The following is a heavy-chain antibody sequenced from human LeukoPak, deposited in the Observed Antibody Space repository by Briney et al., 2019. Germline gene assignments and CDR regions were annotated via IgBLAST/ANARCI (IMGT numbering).Heavy chain of an antibody. CDR3: ARDAGATAY. D-gene: IGHD4/OR15-4a*01. Sequence: PSETLSLTCSVSGVSISTDYWTWVRQSPGKGLEWIGYIHYSGSTTYHPSLKSRVTISLDTSKNQIFLKLTSATSADTAVYYCARDAGATAYWGQGALVTVSS. J-gene: IGHJ4*02. CDR2: IHYSGST. CDR1: GVSISTDY. V-gene: IGHV4-59*01.